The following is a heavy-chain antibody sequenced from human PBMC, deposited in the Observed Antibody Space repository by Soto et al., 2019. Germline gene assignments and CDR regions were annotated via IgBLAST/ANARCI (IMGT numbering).Heavy chain of an antibody. V-gene: IGHV3-74*01. CDR3: ARGRMATIRGNDY. CDR1: GFTFSRNW. J-gene: IGHJ4*02. Sequence: PGGSLRLSCAASGFTFSRNWMHWVRQVPGKGLVWVSRINSDGSSTSYADSVKGRFTISRDNAKNTLYLQMNSLRAEDQAVYYCARGRMATIRGNDYWGQGTLVTVSS. CDR2: INSDGSST. D-gene: IGHD5-12*01.